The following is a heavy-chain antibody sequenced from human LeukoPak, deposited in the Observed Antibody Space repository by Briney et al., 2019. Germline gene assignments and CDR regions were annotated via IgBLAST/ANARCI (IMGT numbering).Heavy chain of an antibody. V-gene: IGHV4-59*08. Sequence: SETLFLTCTVSGGSISSYYWSWIRQPPGKGLEWIGYIYYSGSTNYNPSLKSRVTISVDTSKNQFSLKLSSVTAADTAVYYCAIQHSSGFDPWGQGTLVTVSS. J-gene: IGHJ5*02. D-gene: IGHD6-19*01. CDR1: GGSISSYY. CDR2: IYYSGST. CDR3: AIQHSSGFDP.